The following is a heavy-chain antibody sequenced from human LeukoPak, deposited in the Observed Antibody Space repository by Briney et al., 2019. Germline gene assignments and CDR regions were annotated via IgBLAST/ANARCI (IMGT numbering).Heavy chain of an antibody. J-gene: IGHJ4*02. CDR3: ARVSLVRGAPDYYFDY. CDR2: IYSSGST. Sequence: PSETLSLTCTVSGDSISSYYWSWIRQPARKGLEGIGRIYSSGSTNYNPSLKGRVTMSVDTSKNQFSLKLSSVTAADTAVYYCARVSLVRGAPDYYFDYWGQGTLVTVSS. V-gene: IGHV4-4*07. D-gene: IGHD3-10*01. CDR1: GDSISSYY.